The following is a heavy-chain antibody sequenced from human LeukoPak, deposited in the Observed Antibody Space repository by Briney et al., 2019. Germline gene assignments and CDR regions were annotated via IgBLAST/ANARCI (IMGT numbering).Heavy chain of an antibody. V-gene: IGHV3-21*01. CDR3: ARTVYDFWSGYEDAFDI. CDR1: GFTFSSYA. D-gene: IGHD3-3*01. CDR2: ISSSSSYI. J-gene: IGHJ3*02. Sequence: PGGSLRLSCAASGFTFSSYAMSWVRQAPGKGLEWVSSISSSSSYIYYADSVKGRFTISRDNAKNSLYLQMNSLRAEDTAVYYCARTVYDFWSGYEDAFDIWGQGTMVTVSS.